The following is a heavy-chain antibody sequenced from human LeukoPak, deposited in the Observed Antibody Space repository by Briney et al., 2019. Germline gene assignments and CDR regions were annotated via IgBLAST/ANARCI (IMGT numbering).Heavy chain of an antibody. CDR1: GGTFSSYA. Sequence: VKVSCKASGGTFSSYAISWVRQAPGQGLEWMGGIIPIFGTANYAQKFQGRVTITTDESTSTAYMELSSLRSEDTAVYYCARHIAARNNWFDPWGQGTLVTVSS. V-gene: IGHV1-69*05. D-gene: IGHD6-6*01. CDR3: ARHIAARNNWFDP. J-gene: IGHJ5*02. CDR2: IIPIFGTA.